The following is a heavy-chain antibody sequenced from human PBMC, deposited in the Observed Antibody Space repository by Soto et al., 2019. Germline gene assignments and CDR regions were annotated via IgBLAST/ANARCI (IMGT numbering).Heavy chain of an antibody. D-gene: IGHD6-13*01. Sequence: PGGSLRLSCAASGFTFSSYSMNWVRQAPGKGLEWVSSISSSSSYIYYADSVKGRFTISRDNTKNSLYLQMNSLRAEDTAVYYCARDRIAADKPYYYYGMDVWGQGTTVTVSS. CDR1: GFTFSSYS. CDR3: ARDRIAADKPYYYYGMDV. V-gene: IGHV3-21*01. J-gene: IGHJ6*02. CDR2: ISSSSSYI.